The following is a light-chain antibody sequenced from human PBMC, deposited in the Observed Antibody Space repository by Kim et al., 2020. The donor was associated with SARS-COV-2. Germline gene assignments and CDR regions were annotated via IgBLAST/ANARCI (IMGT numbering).Light chain of an antibody. Sequence: ELTQPPSTSGTPGQRVTISCSGSSPNIGGNGVNWYQQLPGTAPKLLIYANNQRPSGVPDRFSASKSGTSASLAISGLRSEDEADYYCAVWDDRLNDYVFGTGTKVTVL. CDR1: SPNIGGNG. V-gene: IGLV1-44*01. CDR3: AVWDDRLNDYV. J-gene: IGLJ1*01. CDR2: ANN.